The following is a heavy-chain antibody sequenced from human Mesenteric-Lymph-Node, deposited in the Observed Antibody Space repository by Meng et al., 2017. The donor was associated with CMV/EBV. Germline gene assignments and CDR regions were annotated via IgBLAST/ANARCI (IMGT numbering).Heavy chain of an antibody. Sequence: GESLKISCAASGFTFSIYAMHWVRQAPGKGLEWVTFIQYEGSNTYYVDSVKGRFPISRDNAKNSLYLQMNSLRAEDTAVYYCTRDYIVGATPRGFDHWGQGTLVTVSS. J-gene: IGHJ4*02. CDR2: IQYEGSNT. D-gene: IGHD1-26*01. V-gene: IGHV3-30*02. CDR1: GFTFSIYA. CDR3: TRDYIVGATPRGFDH.